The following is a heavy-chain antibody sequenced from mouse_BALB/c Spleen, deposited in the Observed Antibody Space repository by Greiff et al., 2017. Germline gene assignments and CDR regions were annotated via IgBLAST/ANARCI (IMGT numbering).Heavy chain of an antibody. CDR3: ARSYSPTWFAY. CDR2: INPSNGRT. Sequence: QVQLQQPGAELVKPGASVKLSCKASGYTFTSYWMHWVKQRPGQGLEWIGEINPSNGRTNYNEKFKSKATLTVDKSSSTAYMQLSSLTSEDSAVYYCARSYSPTWFAYWGQGTLVTVSA. V-gene: IGHV1S81*02. D-gene: IGHD2-12*01. CDR1: GYTFTSYW. J-gene: IGHJ3*01.